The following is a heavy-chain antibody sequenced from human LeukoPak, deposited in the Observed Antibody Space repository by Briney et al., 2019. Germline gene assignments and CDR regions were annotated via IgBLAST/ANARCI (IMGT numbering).Heavy chain of an antibody. Sequence: GGSLRLSCAASGITFSSYAMHGVRQAPGKGLEWVAVISYDGRNKYYADSVKGRFTISRDNSKTTLYLQMNSLRAEDTAVYYCARDRGREAVAGTRDAFDIWGQGTIVTVSS. CDR1: GITFSSYA. V-gene: IGHV3-30*04. CDR2: ISYDGRNK. CDR3: ARDRGREAVAGTRDAFDI. D-gene: IGHD6-19*01. J-gene: IGHJ3*02.